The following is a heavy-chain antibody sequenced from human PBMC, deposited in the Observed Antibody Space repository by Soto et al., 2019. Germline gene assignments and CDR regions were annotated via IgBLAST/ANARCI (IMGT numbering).Heavy chain of an antibody. CDR3: ARDPREYYFDY. Sequence: QVQLVESGGGLVKPGGSLRLSCSTSGFTFGDDYKSWIRQAPGKGLEWVSYISSSGSTIYYADSVKGRFTISRDNAKNSLYLQMNSLRAEDTAVYYCARDPREYYFDYWGQGTLVTVSS. J-gene: IGHJ4*02. CDR2: ISSSGSTI. CDR1: GFTFGDDY. V-gene: IGHV3-11*01.